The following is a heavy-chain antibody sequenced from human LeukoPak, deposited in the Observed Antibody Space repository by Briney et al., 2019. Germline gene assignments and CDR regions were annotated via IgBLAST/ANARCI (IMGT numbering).Heavy chain of an antibody. V-gene: IGHV3-21*01. CDR2: ISSSSSYI. CDR3: ARDRGEAYGEDYYYYGMDV. CDR1: GVTFSSYS. Sequence: GGSLRLSCAASGVTFSSYSMNWVRQAPGKGLEWVSSISSSSSYIYYADSVKGRFTISRDNAKNSLYLQMNSLRAEDTAVYYCARDRGEAYGEDYYYYGMDVWGQGTTVTVSS. J-gene: IGHJ6*02. D-gene: IGHD4-17*01.